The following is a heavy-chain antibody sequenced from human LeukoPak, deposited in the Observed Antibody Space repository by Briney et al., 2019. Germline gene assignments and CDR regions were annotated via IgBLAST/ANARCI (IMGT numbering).Heavy chain of an antibody. CDR1: GFIFSLYN. Sequence: GGSLRLSCEASGFIFSLYNMNWVRQAPGQGLEWVSSIGGSGSATFYADSVRGRFTVSRDNAKNSLFLQLNSLRAEDLAVYYCAKDKFDYDSTGYPYDYWGQGVLVTVSS. CDR3: AKDKFDYDSTGYPYDY. D-gene: IGHD3-22*01. CDR2: IGGSGSAT. J-gene: IGHJ4*02. V-gene: IGHV3-21*06.